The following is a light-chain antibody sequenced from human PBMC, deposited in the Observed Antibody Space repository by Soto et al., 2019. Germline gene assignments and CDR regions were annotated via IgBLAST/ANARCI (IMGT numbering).Light chain of an antibody. J-gene: IGKJ2*01. CDR3: QQSYSTPMYT. V-gene: IGKV1-12*01. Sequence: DIQMTQSPSSVSASVLDRVTITCRASQGISSWLAWYQQKPGTAPKLXIYAASSLQSGVPSRFSGRGSGTDFTPTISSLQPEDFATYYCQQSYSTPMYTFGQGTKVDIK. CDR1: QGISSW. CDR2: AAS.